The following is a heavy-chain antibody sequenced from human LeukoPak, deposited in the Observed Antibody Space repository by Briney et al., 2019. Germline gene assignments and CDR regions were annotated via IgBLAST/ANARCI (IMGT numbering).Heavy chain of an antibody. CDR3: IKNTRTPTY. D-gene: IGHD1-14*01. Sequence: PGGSLRLSCAASGFTFSDNYMSWIRQAPGRGLEWVSYISGSTTDTNYADSVRGRFTVSRDNAKSALYLQMDSLTVEDTAIYYCIKNTRTPTYWGQGVPVTVSS. V-gene: IGHV3-11*06. CDR2: ISGSTTDT. CDR1: GFTFSDNY. J-gene: IGHJ4*02.